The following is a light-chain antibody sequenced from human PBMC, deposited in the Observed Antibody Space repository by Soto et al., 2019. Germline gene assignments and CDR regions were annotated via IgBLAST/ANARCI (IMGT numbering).Light chain of an antibody. CDR3: QQYYNWPPIT. CDR2: CAS. Sequence: EIVMTQSPATLSVSPGERATLSCRASQSVSSNFAWYQQKPGQAPRLLIYCASTRATGIPARFSGSGSGTEFTLTISSLQSEDFAVYYCQQYYNWPPITFGQGTRLEI. CDR1: QSVSSN. V-gene: IGKV3-15*01. J-gene: IGKJ5*01.